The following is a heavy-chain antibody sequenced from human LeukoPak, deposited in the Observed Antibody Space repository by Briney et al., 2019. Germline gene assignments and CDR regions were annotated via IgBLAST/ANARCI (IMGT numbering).Heavy chain of an antibody. CDR3: ARGVYSGSYYPFDY. Sequence: ASVNVSCKASGGTFSSYAISWVRQAPGQGLEWMGGIIPIFGTANYAQKFQGRVTITADESTSTAYMELSSLRSEDTAVYYCARGVYSGSYYPFDYWGQGTLVTVSS. CDR1: GGTFSSYA. V-gene: IGHV1-69*13. D-gene: IGHD1-26*01. CDR2: IIPIFGTA. J-gene: IGHJ4*02.